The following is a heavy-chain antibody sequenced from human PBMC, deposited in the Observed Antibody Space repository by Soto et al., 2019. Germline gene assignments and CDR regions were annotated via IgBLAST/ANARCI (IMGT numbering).Heavy chain of an antibody. Sequence: SETLSLTCTVSGDSISSGGYYWGWVRQLPGKGLEWIGYSYYSGSNYYNPSLKSRITVSVHTSKNQFSLRLSSVTAADTAVYFCARARSLEYDGNSNYFEYWGQGTLVTVSS. V-gene: IGHV4-31*03. CDR3: ARARSLEYDGNSNYFEY. CDR2: SYYSGSN. CDR1: GDSISSGGYY. J-gene: IGHJ4*02. D-gene: IGHD3-10*01.